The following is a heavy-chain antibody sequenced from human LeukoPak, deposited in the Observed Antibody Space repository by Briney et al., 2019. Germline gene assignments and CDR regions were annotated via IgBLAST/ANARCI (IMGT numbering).Heavy chain of an antibody. V-gene: IGHV1-69*05. CDR3: ASKVTGSGSYYYYYYMDV. J-gene: IGHJ6*03. D-gene: IGHD1-26*01. CDR2: IIPIFGTA. CDR1: GGSFSSYA. Sequence: AASVKLSCKASGGSFSSYAISWVRQAPGQGLEWMGGIIPIFGTANYAQKFQGRVTITTDESTSTAYMELSSLRSEDTAVYYCASKVTGSGSYYYYYYMDVWGKGTTVTVSS.